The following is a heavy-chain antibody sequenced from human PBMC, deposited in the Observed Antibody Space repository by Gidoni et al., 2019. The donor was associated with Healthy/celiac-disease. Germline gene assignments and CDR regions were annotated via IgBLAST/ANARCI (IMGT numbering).Heavy chain of an antibody. CDR2: IFSNDEK. D-gene: IGHD6-6*01. Sequence: QVTLKESGPVLVKPTETLTLTCTVSGFSLSNARMVVSWIRQPPGKALEWLAHIFSNDEKSYSTSLKSRITISKDTSKSQVVLTMTNMDPVDTATYYCARTWGEQLVWRVISYYYGMDVWGQGTTVTVSS. J-gene: IGHJ6*02. CDR1: GFSLSNARMV. CDR3: ARTWGEQLVWRVISYYYGMDV. V-gene: IGHV2-26*01.